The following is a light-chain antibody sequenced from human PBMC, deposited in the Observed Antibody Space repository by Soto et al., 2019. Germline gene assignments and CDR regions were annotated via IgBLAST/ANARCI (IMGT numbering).Light chain of an antibody. CDR3: QQYNNWPTLT. Sequence: EIVMTQSPATLSVSPGERATLSCRASQSVSSSLAWYQQKPGQGPRLLIYATSTRATGIPARFSGSGSGTEFTLTISSLQSEDFAVYYCQQYNNWPTLTFGGGTKVEIK. J-gene: IGKJ4*01. CDR2: ATS. CDR1: QSVSSS. V-gene: IGKV3-15*01.